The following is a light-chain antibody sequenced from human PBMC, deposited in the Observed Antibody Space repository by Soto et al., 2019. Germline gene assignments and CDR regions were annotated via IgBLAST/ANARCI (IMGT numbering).Light chain of an antibody. CDR3: SSYTNINTWV. Sequence: QSVLTQPASVSGSPGQSITISCTGTSSDVGGYNYVSWYQQHPGKAPKFLIYAVTNRPSGASHRFSGSKSGNTASLTISGLQAEDEADYYCSSYTNINTWVFGGGTKVTVL. CDR2: AVT. CDR1: SSDVGGYNY. V-gene: IGLV2-14*01. J-gene: IGLJ3*02.